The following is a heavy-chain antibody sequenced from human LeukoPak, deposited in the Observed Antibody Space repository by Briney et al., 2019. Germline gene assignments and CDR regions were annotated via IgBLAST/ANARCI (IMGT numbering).Heavy chain of an antibody. Sequence: ASVKVSCKVSGYTLSEISMHWVRQAPGKGLEWMGGFDPEGGETIYAQKFQGRVTMTEDTSTDTAYMELSSLRSEDTAVYYCATDPYDTSGYSLDYWGQGTLVTVSS. CDR1: GYTLSEIS. CDR3: ATDPYDTSGYSLDY. D-gene: IGHD3-22*01. V-gene: IGHV1-24*01. CDR2: FDPEGGET. J-gene: IGHJ4*02.